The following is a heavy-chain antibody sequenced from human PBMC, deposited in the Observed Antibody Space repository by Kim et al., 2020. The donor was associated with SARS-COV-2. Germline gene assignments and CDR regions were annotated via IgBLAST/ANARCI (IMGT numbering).Heavy chain of an antibody. D-gene: IGHD3-10*01. J-gene: IGHJ4*02. Sequence: GGSLRLSCAASGFTFRSYGMHWVRQAPGKGLEWVAVIWYDGSNKYHVDSVKGRFTISRDNSKNTLHLQMNSLRVEDTAIYYCARADCYGSGSPDNWGQGT. CDR3: ARADCYGSGSPDN. CDR1: GFTFRSYG. V-gene: IGHV3-33*01. CDR2: IWYDGSNK.